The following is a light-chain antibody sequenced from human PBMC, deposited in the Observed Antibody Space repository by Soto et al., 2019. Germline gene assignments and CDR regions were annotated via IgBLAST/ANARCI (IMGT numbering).Light chain of an antibody. CDR2: GNS. CDR1: SSNIGAGYD. V-gene: IGLV1-40*01. J-gene: IGLJ2*01. CDR3: QSYDSSLIGSEV. Sequence: QSVLTQPPSVSGAPGQRVTISCTGSSSNIGAGYDVHWYQQFPGTAPKLLIFGNSNRPSGVPDRFSGSKSGTSASLAITGLQAEDEADYYCQSYDSSLIGSEVFGGGTKLTVL.